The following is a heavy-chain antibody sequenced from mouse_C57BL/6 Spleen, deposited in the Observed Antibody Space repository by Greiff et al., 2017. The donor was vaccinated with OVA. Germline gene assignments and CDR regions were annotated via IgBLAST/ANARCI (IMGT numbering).Heavy chain of an antibody. V-gene: IGHV1-26*01. J-gene: IGHJ2*01. CDR1: GYTFTDYY. D-gene: IGHD1-1*01. Sequence: EVQLQQSGPELVKPGASVKISCKASGYTFTDYYMNWVKQSHGKSLEWIGDINPNNGGTSYNQKFKGKATLTVDKSSSTAYMELRSLTSEDSAVYYCARGPDTDDYWGQGTTLTVSS. CDR3: ARGPDTDDY. CDR2: INPNNGGT.